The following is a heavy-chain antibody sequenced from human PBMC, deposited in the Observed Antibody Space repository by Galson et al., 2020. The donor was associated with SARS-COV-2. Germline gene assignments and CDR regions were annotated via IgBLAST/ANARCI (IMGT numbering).Heavy chain of an antibody. J-gene: IGHJ4*02. D-gene: IGHD3-3*01. V-gene: IGHV3-74*01. CDR3: ARGARITIFGVVITSYFDY. CDR2: INSDGSST. CDR1: GFTFSSYW. Sequence: GGSLRLSCAASGFTFSSYWMHWVRQAPGKGLVWVSRINSDGSSTSYADSVKGRFTISRDNAKNTLYLQMNSLRAEDTAVYYCARGARITIFGVVITSYFDYWGQGTLVTVSS.